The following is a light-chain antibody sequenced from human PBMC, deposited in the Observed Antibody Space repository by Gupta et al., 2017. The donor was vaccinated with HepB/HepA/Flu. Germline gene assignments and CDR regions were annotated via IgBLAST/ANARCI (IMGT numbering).Light chain of an antibody. Sequence: QSALTQTATVSGSRGQPVTISCTGTCSDVGGYNYVCWYQQHPGKAPKLVIYDVSKRPSGVSNRFSGSKSGNTASLTISGLQAEDEADYYCSAYTSSSTLVFGGGTKLTVL. V-gene: IGLV2-14*01. J-gene: IGLJ2*01. CDR2: DVS. CDR3: SAYTSSSTLV. CDR1: CSDVGGYNY.